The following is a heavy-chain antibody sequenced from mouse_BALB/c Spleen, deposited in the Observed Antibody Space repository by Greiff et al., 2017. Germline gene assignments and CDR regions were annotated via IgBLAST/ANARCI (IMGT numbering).Heavy chain of an antibody. J-gene: IGHJ2*01. CDR2: ISYSGST. CDR1: GYSITSDYA. CDR3: AREIRSWDFDY. Sequence: EVQLQQSGPGLVKPSQSLSLTCTVTGYSITSDYAWNWIRQFPGNKLEWMGYISYSGSTSYNPSLKSRISITRDTSKNQFFLQLNSVTTEDTATYYCAREIRSWDFDYWGQGTTLTVSS. V-gene: IGHV3-2*02. D-gene: IGHD4-1*01.